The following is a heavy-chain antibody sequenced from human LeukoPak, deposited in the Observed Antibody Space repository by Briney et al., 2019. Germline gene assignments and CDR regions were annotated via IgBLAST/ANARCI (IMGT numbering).Heavy chain of an antibody. J-gene: IGHJ4*02. CDR3: ARHGYGPGSV. CDR2: IYTSGST. V-gene: IGHV4-61*02. D-gene: IGHD3-10*01. CDR1: GGSISSGSYY. Sequence: SETLSLTCTVSGGSISSGSYYWSWIRQPAGKGLEWIGRIYTSGSTNYNPSLKSRVTISVDTSKNQFSLKLSSVTAADTAVYYCARHGYGPGSVWGQGTLVTVSS.